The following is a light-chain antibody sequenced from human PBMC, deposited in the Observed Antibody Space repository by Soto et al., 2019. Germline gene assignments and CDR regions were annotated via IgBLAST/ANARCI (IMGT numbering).Light chain of an antibody. CDR2: KAS. Sequence: DIQMTQSPSTLSASVGDRVTITCRASQSVSSWLAWYQQKPGKAPKLLIYKASSLKSGVPSRFSGCGSGTEFTLTISSLQPDDFATYYCQQYNTYSTTFGQGTKVDIK. V-gene: IGKV1-5*03. CDR1: QSVSSW. CDR3: QQYNTYSTT. J-gene: IGKJ1*01.